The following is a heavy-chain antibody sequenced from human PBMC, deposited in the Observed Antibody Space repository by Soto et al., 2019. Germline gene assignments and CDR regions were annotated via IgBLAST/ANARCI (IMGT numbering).Heavy chain of an antibody. V-gene: IGHV4-59*12. CDR1: GGSISSYY. CDR2: IYHSGSP. J-gene: IGHJ4*02. Sequence: SETLSLTCTVSGGSISSYYCSWIRQPPGKGLEWMGYIYHSGSPYYNPSLKSRVTISLDRAKNQLPLKLNSVTAADTAVYYCAREDSSHFDYWGQGTLVTVSS. D-gene: IGHD6-13*01. CDR3: AREDSSHFDY.